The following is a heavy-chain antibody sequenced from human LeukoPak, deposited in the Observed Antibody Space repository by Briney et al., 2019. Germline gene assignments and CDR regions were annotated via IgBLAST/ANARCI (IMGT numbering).Heavy chain of an antibody. CDR3: ARVRSYYDNSAYDY. CDR2: ISAYNGNT. CDR1: GYTFTSYG. Sequence: ASVKVSCMASGYTFTSYGISWVRQAPGQGLEWMGWISAYNGNTNYAQKLQGRVTMTTDTSTSTAYMELRSLRSDDTAVYYCARVRSYYDNSAYDYWGQGTLVTVSS. J-gene: IGHJ4*02. V-gene: IGHV1-18*01. D-gene: IGHD3-22*01.